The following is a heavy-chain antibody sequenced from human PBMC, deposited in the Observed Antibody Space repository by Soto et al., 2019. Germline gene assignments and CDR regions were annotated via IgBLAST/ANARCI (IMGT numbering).Heavy chain of an antibody. J-gene: IGHJ3*02. Sequence: ASVKVSCKASGGTFSSYTISWVRRAPGQGLEWMGRIIPILGIANYAQKFQGRVTITADKSTSTAYMELSSLRSEDTAVYYCARALPGLAYCGGDCYSNAFDIWGQGTMVTVS. D-gene: IGHD2-21*02. CDR2: IIPILGIA. CDR3: ARALPGLAYCGGDCYSNAFDI. V-gene: IGHV1-69*02. CDR1: GGTFSSYT.